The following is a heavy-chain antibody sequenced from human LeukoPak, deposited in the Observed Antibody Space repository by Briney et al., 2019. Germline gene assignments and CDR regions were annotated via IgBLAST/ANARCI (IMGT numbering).Heavy chain of an antibody. J-gene: IGHJ4*02. D-gene: IGHD6-13*01. CDR1: GFTFRSYG. CDR3: ARDSSSCFDY. V-gene: IGHV3-30*03. Sequence: PGGSLRLSCAASGFTFRSYGMHWVRQAPGKGLEWVSFIAYDANEKQYADSVKGRFTISRDNAKNSLYLQMNSLRAEDTAVYYCARDSSSCFDYWGQGTLVTVSS. CDR2: IAYDANEK.